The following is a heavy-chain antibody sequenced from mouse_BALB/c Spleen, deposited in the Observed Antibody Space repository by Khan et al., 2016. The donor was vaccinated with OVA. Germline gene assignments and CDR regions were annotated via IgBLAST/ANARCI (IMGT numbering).Heavy chain of an antibody. J-gene: IGHJ2*01. D-gene: IGHD1-1*01. CDR2: INPSTGYT. CDR1: GYTFINYW. V-gene: IGHV1-7*01. Sequence: QVQLQQSGAELAKPGASVKMSCKASGYTFINYWILWIKQRPGQGLEWIGYINPSTGYTEYNQNFKDKATLTADKSSSTAYMQLSCLTSEDSTVYYCARRGLRWSFDYWGQGTTLTVSS. CDR3: ARRGLRWSFDY.